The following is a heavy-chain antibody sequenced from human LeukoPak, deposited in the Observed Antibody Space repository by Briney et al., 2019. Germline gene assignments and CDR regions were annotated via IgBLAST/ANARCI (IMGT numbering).Heavy chain of an antibody. Sequence: SETLSLTCTVSGGSISSYDWSWIRLPPRQGMDLIGYSYYSGSTNYNPALKSRATTSVDTSKNQFCLRLSSVTAADTAVYYCARHTLRFLEWLPSPYGMDVWGQGTTVTVSS. J-gene: IGHJ6*02. CDR2: SYYSGST. V-gene: IGHV4-59*08. CDR1: GGSISSYD. D-gene: IGHD3-3*01. CDR3: ARHTLRFLEWLPSPYGMDV.